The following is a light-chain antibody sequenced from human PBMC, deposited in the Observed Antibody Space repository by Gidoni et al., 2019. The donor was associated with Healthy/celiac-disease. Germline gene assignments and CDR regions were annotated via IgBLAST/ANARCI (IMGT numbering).Light chain of an antibody. CDR1: SSDVGGYHY. CDR3: SSYTSSSTLGV. Sequence: QSALTQPASVSGSPGQSITISCTGTSSDVGGYHYVSWYQQHPGKAPKLMIYDVSNRPSGFSNRFSGSKSGNTASLTISGLQAEDEADYYCSSYTSSSTLGVFGGGTKLTVL. J-gene: IGLJ3*02. V-gene: IGLV2-14*03. CDR2: DVS.